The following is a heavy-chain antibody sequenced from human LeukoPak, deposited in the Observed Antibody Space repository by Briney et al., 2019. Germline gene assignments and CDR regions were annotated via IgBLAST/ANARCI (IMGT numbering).Heavy chain of an antibody. CDR1: GGSISSSSYY. D-gene: IGHD3-22*01. V-gene: IGHV4-39*07. CDR3: ARECPYYYDSSGYANFDY. J-gene: IGHJ4*02. CDR2: IYYSGST. Sequence: PSETLSLTCTVSGGSISSSSYYWGWIRQPPGKGLEWIGSIYYSGSTYYNPSLKSLVTISVDTSKNQFSLKLSSVTAADTAVYYCARECPYYYDSSGYANFDYWGQGTLVTVSS.